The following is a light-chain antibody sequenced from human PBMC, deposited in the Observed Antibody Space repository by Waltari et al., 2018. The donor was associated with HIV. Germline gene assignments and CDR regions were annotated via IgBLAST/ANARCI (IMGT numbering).Light chain of an antibody. V-gene: IGLV3-1*01. CDR3: QTWDSNNLI. CDR2: DDT. J-gene: IGLJ2*01. CDR1: DLSEGY. Sequence: SYEVTQPRSVSVSPGQTATIPCSGHDLSEGYVCWYQQKPGQSPVLVMSDDTKRPSGIPARFSGGNSGNTATLTISGTQAMDEADYYCQTWDSNNLIFGGGTKLTV.